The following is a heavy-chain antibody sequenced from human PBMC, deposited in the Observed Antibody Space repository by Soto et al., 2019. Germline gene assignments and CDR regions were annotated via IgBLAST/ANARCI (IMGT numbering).Heavy chain of an antibody. CDR1: GFTFSSYG. D-gene: IGHD6-19*01. J-gene: IGHJ6*02. CDR3: ARDHXYSSGWYGNYYYRMDV. Sequence: PXGSLRLSCAASGFTFSSYGMHWVRQAPGKGLEWVAVIWYDGSNKYYADSVKGRFTISRDNSKNTLYLQMNSLRAEDTAVYYCARDHXYSSGWYGNYYYRMDVWGQGTKVTVSS. V-gene: IGHV3-33*01. CDR2: IWYDGSNK.